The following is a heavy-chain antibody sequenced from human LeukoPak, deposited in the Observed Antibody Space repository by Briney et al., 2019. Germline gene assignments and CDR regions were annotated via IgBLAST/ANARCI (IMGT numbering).Heavy chain of an antibody. CDR3: ARVGSGSKNYYFDY. CDR2: IIPIFGTA. J-gene: IGHJ4*02. V-gene: IGHV1-69*06. D-gene: IGHD3-10*01. Sequence: ASVKVSCKVSGYTLTELSMHWVRQAPGQGLEWMGGIIPIFGTANYAQKFQGRVTITADKSTSTAYMELSSLRSEDTAVYYCARVGSGSKNYYFDYWGQGTLVTVSS. CDR1: GYTLTELS.